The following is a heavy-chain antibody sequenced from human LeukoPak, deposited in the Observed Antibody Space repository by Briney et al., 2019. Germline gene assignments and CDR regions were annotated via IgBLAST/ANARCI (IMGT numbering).Heavy chain of an antibody. CDR2: IYNSVNT. J-gene: IGHJ5*02. D-gene: IGHD6-13*01. CDR3: ARGKYSSTWYIYDP. CDR1: GTSVSNDHYY. V-gene: IGHV4-61*01. Sequence: PSETLSLTCTVTGTSVSNDHYYWRWIRQPPGKGLEWIGYIYNSVNTNYSPSLKSHITMSADTSKNQISLKLSAVTVADTAIYYCARGKYSSTWYIYDPWGQGALVTVSS.